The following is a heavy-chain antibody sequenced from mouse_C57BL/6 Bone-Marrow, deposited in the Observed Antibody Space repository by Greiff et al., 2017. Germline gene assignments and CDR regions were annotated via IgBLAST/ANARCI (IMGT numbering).Heavy chain of an antibody. CDR1: GFNIKDDY. V-gene: IGHV14-4*01. CDR2: IDPENGDT. J-gene: IGHJ3*01. CDR3: TLICYDYDPSWFAY. D-gene: IGHD2-4*01. Sequence: VQLQQSGAELVRPGASVKLSCTASGFNIKDDYMHWVKQRPEQGLEWIGWIDPENGDTEYASKFQGKATITADKSSNTASLQLSSLTSEDAAVDYYTLICYDYDPSWFAYWGQGTLVTVSA.